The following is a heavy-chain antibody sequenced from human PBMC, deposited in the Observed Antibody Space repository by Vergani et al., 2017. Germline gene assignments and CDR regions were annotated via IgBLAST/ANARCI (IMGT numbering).Heavy chain of an antibody. Sequence: EVQLVESGGGLVQPGGSLRLSCAASGFTFSSYWMSWVRQAPGKGLEWVANIKQDGSEKYYVDSVKGRFTISRDNAKNSLYLQMNSLRAEDTAVYYCAKDSRRYCSGGSCYSVDYWGQGTLVTVSS. CDR1: GFTFSSYW. J-gene: IGHJ4*02. D-gene: IGHD2-15*01. CDR3: AKDSRRYCSGGSCYSVDY. V-gene: IGHV3-7*01. CDR2: IKQDGSEK.